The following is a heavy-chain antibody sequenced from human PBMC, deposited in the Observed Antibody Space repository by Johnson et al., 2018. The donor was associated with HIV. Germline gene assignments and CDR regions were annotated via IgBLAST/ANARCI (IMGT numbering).Heavy chain of an antibody. CDR3: AKDVGEYKSDGWGTDYYDLSIEYPIQDPRAVVGAFDD. J-gene: IGHJ3*01. V-gene: IGHV3-30*02. Sequence: QVQLVESGGGVVQPGGSLRLSCVASGFTFSSYGIHWVRQAPGKGLEWVAFIRYDGSNKYYADSVKGRFTIFRDNSKNTLYLQMNSLRAEDTALYYCAKDVGEYKSDGWGTDYYDLSIEYPIQDPRAVVGAFDDWGQGTMVIVSS. CDR1: GFTFSSYG. CDR2: IRYDGSNK. D-gene: IGHD3/OR15-3a*01.